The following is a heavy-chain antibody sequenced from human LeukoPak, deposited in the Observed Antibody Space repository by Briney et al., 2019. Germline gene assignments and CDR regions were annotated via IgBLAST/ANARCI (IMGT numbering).Heavy chain of an antibody. J-gene: IGHJ4*02. CDR2: ISSSGSTI. CDR1: GFSFNSFE. Sequence: PGGSLRLSCAASGFSFNSFEMSWVRQAPGKGLEWVSYISSSGSTIYYADSVKGRFTISRDNAKNSLYLQMNSLRAEDTAVYYCARGWYNSSYYCDYWGQGTLVTVSS. D-gene: IGHD6-13*01. V-gene: IGHV3-48*03. CDR3: ARGWYNSSYYCDY.